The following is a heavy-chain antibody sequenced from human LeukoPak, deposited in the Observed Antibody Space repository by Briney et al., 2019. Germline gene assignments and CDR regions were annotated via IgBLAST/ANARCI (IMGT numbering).Heavy chain of an antibody. CDR3: ARDAGNSSGWYGLWRSDYYMDV. CDR1: GGSISSGGYY. V-gene: IGHV4-30-2*01. Sequence: PSQTLSLTCTVSGGSISSGGYYWSWIRQPPGKGLEWIGYIYHSGSTYYNPPLKSRVTISVDRSKNQFSLKLSSVTAADTAVYYCARDAGNSSGWYGLWRSDYYMDVWGKGTTVTVSS. CDR2: IYHSGST. D-gene: IGHD6-19*01. J-gene: IGHJ6*03.